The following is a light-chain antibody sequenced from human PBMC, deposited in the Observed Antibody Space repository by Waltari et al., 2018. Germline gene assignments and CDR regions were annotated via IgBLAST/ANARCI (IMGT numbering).Light chain of an antibody. CDR1: QSVGRS. V-gene: IGKV3-20*01. Sequence: ELVLTQSPGTLSLSPGERATLSCRASQSVGRSLVWYQQKPGQAPRLVIYNTSTRATGIPVRFSGSGSGTDFSLTISRLEPEDFAVYYCQHNVRFPVTFGQGTKVEIK. J-gene: IGKJ1*01. CDR2: NTS. CDR3: QHNVRFPVT.